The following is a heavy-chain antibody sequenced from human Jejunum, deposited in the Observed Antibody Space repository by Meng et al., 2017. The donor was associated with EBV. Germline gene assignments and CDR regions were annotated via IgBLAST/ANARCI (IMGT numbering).Heavy chain of an antibody. CDR1: GYTFTNNP. Sequence: QVQLVQSGAELKKPGASVKVSCKASGYTFTNNPIHWMRQAPGQGLEWMGIINPSGGTTTYTKRFQDRITMTRDTSTSTVYMDLSSLRPEDTAVYYCARDPCNGGACYNWVDPWGQGTLFTVSS. V-gene: IGHV1-46*01. CDR2: INPSGGTT. J-gene: IGHJ5*02. CDR3: ARDPCNGGACYNWVDP. D-gene: IGHD2-21*02.